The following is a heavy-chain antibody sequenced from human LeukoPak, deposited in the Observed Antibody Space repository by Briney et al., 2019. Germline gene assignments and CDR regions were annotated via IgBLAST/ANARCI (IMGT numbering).Heavy chain of an antibody. CDR3: AKDGDFWSGYSPDY. Sequence: GGSLRLSCAASGFTFSSYGMHWVRQAPCKGLEWVAFIRYDGGNKYYADSVKGRFTISRDNSKNTLYLQMNSLRAEDTAVYYCAKDGDFWSGYSPDYWGQGTLVTVSS. V-gene: IGHV3-30*02. D-gene: IGHD3-3*01. CDR1: GFTFSSYG. J-gene: IGHJ4*02. CDR2: IRYDGGNK.